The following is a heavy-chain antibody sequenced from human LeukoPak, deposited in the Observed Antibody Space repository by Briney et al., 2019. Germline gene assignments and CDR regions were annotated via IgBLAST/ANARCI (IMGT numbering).Heavy chain of an antibody. D-gene: IGHD3-10*01. V-gene: IGHV2-70*11. J-gene: IGHJ4*02. CDR1: GFSLSTSGMC. CDR3: ARIRRGWIDY. CDR2: IDWDDDK. Sequence: SGPTLVNPTQTLTLTCIFSGFSLSTSGMCVSWIRQPPGKALEWLARIDWDDDKYYSTSLKTRLTISKDTCKNQVVLTMTNMDPVDTATYYCARIRRGWIDYWGQGTLVTVSS.